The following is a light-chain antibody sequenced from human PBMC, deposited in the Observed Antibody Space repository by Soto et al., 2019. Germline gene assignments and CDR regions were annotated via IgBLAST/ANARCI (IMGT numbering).Light chain of an antibody. CDR2: AAS. V-gene: IGKV1-39*01. CDR1: QSISNY. J-gene: IGKJ1*01. Sequence: DIQMTQSPSSLSASVGDRVTITCRASQSISNYLNWYQQKPGKAPKLLIYAASSLQSGVPSRFSGSGSGTDFTLTLSRLQPEDFATYYCQQSYSTPWTFGQGTKVEIK. CDR3: QQSYSTPWT.